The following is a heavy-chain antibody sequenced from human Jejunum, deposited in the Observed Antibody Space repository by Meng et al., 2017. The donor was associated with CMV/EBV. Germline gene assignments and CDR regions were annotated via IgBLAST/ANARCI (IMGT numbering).Heavy chain of an antibody. Sequence: YGMHWVRQTPGKGLEWMAFIRYDGSSNYYEDSVKGRFTISRDNSENALYLQMNSLRAEDTAIYYCAKSPRYCSSTTCYEGGYFDYWGQGTLVTVSS. CDR3: AKSPRYCSSTTCYEGGYFDY. J-gene: IGHJ4*02. CDR2: IRYDGSSN. V-gene: IGHV3-30*02. D-gene: IGHD2-2*01. CDR1: YG.